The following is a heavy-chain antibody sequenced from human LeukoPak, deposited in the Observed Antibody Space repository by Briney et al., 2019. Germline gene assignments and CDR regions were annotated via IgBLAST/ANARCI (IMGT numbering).Heavy chain of an antibody. D-gene: IGHD6-19*01. CDR3: ARDRVAVAGTGSVGY. Sequence: GGSLRLSCAASGFTFSSYSMNWVRQAPGKGLEWVSSISSSSSYIYYADSVKGRFTISRDNAKNSLYLQMNSLRAEDTAVYYCARDRVAVAGTGSVGYWGQGTLVTVSS. J-gene: IGHJ4*02. CDR2: ISSSSSYI. CDR1: GFTFSSYS. V-gene: IGHV3-21*01.